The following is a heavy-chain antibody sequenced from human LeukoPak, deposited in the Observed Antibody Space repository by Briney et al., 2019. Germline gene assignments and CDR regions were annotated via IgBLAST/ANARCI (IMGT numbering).Heavy chain of an antibody. V-gene: IGHV3-23*01. Sequence: GGSLRLSCAASGFTFSSYAMSWVRQAPGKGLEWVSGISGSGGSTYYADSVKGRFTISRDNSKNALYLQMNSLRAEDTAVYYCAKGVAVTGTSSWFDPWGQGTPVTVSS. CDR2: ISGSGGST. CDR3: AKGVAVTGTSSWFDP. D-gene: IGHD6-19*01. CDR1: GFTFSSYA. J-gene: IGHJ5*02.